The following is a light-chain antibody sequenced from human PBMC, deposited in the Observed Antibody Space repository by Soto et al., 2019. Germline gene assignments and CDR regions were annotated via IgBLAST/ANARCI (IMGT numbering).Light chain of an antibody. J-gene: IGKJ5*01. Sequence: DIVMTQSPLSLPVTPGEPASISCRSSQSLLYSTGNTLLDWYLQKPGQPPQLLIYWGSNRASGVPDRFSGSGSGTDFTLTISRVEADDVGVYYCMQGRQLPATFGQGTRLDIK. CDR2: WGS. CDR1: QSLLYSTGNTL. CDR3: MQGRQLPAT. V-gene: IGKV2-28*01.